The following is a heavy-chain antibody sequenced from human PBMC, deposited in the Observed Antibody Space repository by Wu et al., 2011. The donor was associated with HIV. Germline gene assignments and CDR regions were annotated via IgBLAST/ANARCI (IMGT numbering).Heavy chain of an antibody. J-gene: IGHJ4*02. CDR2: MNLTVVTT. D-gene: IGHD5-12*01. V-gene: IGHV1-8*01. Sequence: EWMGWMNLTVVTTGYAQKFQGRVTMTRDTSISTDYMELSRLRSDDTAVYYCARATPQWLYYFDYWGQGTLVTVSS. CDR3: ARATPQWLYYFDY.